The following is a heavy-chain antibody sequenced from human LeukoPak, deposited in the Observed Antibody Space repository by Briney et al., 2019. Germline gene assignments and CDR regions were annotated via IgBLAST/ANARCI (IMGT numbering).Heavy chain of an antibody. D-gene: IGHD6-13*01. CDR1: GYTFTGYY. Sequence: GASVNVSCKASGYTFTGYYMHWVRQAPGQGLEWMGWTNPNSGGTNYAQKFQGRVTMTRDTSISTAYMELSRLKSDDTAVYYCASLTAAGTRASFDYWGQGTLVTVSS. CDR3: ASLTAAGTRASFDY. J-gene: IGHJ4*02. CDR2: TNPNSGGT. V-gene: IGHV1-2*02.